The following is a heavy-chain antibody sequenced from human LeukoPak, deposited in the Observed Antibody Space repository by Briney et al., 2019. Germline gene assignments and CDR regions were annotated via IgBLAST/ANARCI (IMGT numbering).Heavy chain of an antibody. CDR1: GGSFSGYY. D-gene: IGHD6-6*01. CDR3: ARGQGERTRSSPYYFDY. V-gene: IGHV4-34*01. Sequence: PSETLSLTCAVYGGSFSGYYWSWIRQPPGKGLVWIGEINHSGSTNYNPSLKSRVTISVDTSKNQFSLKLSSVTAADTAVYYCARGQGERTRSSPYYFDYWGQGTLVTVSS. J-gene: IGHJ4*02. CDR2: INHSGST.